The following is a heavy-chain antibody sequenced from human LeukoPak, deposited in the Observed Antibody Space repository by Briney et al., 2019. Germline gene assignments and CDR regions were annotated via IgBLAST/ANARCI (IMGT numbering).Heavy chain of an antibody. V-gene: IGHV3-74*01. CDR1: GFTFSSYW. CDR2: INSDGSDT. Sequence: GGSLRLSCAATGFTFSSYWMHWVRQAPGKGLVWVSRINSDGSDTTYADYVKGRFTISRDNAKNTLYLQMNSLRAEDTAVYYCAKNGPGLDYFDYWGQGTLVTVSS. J-gene: IGHJ4*02. D-gene: IGHD3-10*01. CDR3: AKNGPGLDYFDY.